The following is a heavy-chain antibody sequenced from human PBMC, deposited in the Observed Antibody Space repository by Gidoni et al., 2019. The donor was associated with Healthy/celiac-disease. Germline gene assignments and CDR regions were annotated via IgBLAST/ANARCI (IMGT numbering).Heavy chain of an antibody. CDR2: ISWNSGSI. J-gene: IGHJ4*02. CDR3: AKDKGSSGRDSPFDY. D-gene: IGHD6-19*01. V-gene: IGHV3-9*03. CDR1: GFTFDDCA. Sequence: EVQLVESGGGLVQPGRSLRLSCAASGFTFDDCAMHWVRQAPGKGLEWVSGISWNSGSIGYADSVKGRFTISRDNAKNSLYLQMNSLRAEDMALYYCAKDKGSSGRDSPFDYWGQGTLVTVSS.